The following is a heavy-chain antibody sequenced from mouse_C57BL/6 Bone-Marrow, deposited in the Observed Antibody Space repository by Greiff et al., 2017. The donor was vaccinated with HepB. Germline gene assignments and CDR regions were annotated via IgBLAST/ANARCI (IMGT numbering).Heavy chain of an antibody. CDR2: ISYDGSN. Sequence: EVKLMESGPGLVKPSQSLSLTCSVTGYSITSGYYWNWIRQFPGNKLEWMGYISYDGSNNYNPSLKNRISITRDTSKNQFFLKLNSVTTEDTATYYCASHYGSSPYYYAMDYWGQGTSVTVSS. D-gene: IGHD1-1*01. CDR1: GYSITSGYY. CDR3: ASHYGSSPYYYAMDY. J-gene: IGHJ4*01. V-gene: IGHV3-6*01.